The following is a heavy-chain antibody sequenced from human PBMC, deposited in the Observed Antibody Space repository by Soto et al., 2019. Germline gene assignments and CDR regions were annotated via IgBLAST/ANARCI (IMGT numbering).Heavy chain of an antibody. D-gene: IGHD6-19*01. CDR2: ISYDGSNK. CDR3: AKDRIAVANDYGMDV. J-gene: IGHJ6*02. V-gene: IGHV3-30*18. CDR1: GFTFSSYG. Sequence: QVQLVESGGGVVQPGRSLRLSCVASGFTFSSYGMHWVRQAPGKGLEWVAVISYDGSNKYYADSVKGRFTISRDNSKNTLYLQMNSLRAEDTAVYYCAKDRIAVANDYGMDVWGQGTTVTVSS.